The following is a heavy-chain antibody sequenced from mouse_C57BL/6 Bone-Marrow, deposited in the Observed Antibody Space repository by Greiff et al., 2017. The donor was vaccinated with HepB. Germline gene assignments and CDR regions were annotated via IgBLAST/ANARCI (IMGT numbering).Heavy chain of an antibody. Sequence: EVKLQESGPGLAKPSQTLSLTCSVTGYSITSDYWNWIRKFPGNKLEYMGYISYSGSTYYNPSLKSRISITRDTSKNQYYLQLNSVTTENTATYYFARLTYGSKDWYFDVWGTGTTVTVSS. CDR2: ISYSGST. V-gene: IGHV3-8*01. CDR1: GYSITSDY. CDR3: ARLTYGSKDWYFDV. J-gene: IGHJ1*03. D-gene: IGHD1-1*01.